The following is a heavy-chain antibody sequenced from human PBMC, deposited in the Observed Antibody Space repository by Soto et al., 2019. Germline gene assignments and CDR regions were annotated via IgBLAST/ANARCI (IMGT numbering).Heavy chain of an antibody. CDR3: GKGSAATNYFYYATDV. CDR1: GFTFGIHA. V-gene: IGHV3-23*01. CDR2: ISGSGGST. J-gene: IGHJ6*02. Sequence: GGSLRLSCAASGFTFGIHAMSWVRQAPGKGLEWVSFISGSGGSTYYADSVKGRFTISRDNSKKTLYLQMNSLRGEDTAVYYCGKGSAATNYFYYATDVWGQGPTVTVSS. D-gene: IGHD2-15*01.